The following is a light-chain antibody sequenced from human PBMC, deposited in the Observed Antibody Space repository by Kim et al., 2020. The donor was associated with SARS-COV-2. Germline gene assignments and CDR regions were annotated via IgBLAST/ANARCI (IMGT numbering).Light chain of an antibody. CDR2: GVT. V-gene: IGLV2-11*01. J-gene: IGLJ3*02. CDR3: CSYAASSSLV. Sequence: SVPIACTGPSIGVGDYKYVSWYHPHPGNPPKLMIYGVTDRPSGVPDRFSGSKSGNTASLTISGLQAEDEADYYCCSYAASSSLVFGGGTKVTVL. CDR1: SIGVGDYKY.